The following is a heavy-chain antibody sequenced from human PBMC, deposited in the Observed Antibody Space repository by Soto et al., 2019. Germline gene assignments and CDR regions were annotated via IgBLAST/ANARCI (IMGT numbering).Heavy chain of an antibody. CDR1: GYTFTSYH. D-gene: IGHD6-19*01. CDR3: ARDLRSSGWYDAYYYYGMDV. J-gene: IGHJ6*02. Sequence: ASVKVSCKASGYTFTSYHMHWVRQAPGQGLEWMGIINPSGGSTSYAQKFQGRVTMTRDTSTSTVYMELSSLRSEDTAVYYCARDLRSSGWYDAYYYYGMDVWGQGTTVTVSS. CDR2: INPSGGST. V-gene: IGHV1-46*01.